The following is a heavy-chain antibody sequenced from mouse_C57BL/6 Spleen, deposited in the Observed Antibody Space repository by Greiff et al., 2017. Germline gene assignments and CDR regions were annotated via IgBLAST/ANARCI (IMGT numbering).Heavy chain of an antibody. J-gene: IGHJ2*01. CDR1: GYTFTDYY. D-gene: IGHD1-1*01. CDR3: AREIRSDY. CDR2: INPNNGGT. Sequence: EVQLQQSGPELVKPGASVKISCKASGYTFTDYYMNWVKQSHGKSLEWIGDINPNNGGTSYNQKFKGKATLTVDKSSSTAYMELRSLTSEDSAVYCCAREIRSDYWGQGTTLTVSS. V-gene: IGHV1-26*01.